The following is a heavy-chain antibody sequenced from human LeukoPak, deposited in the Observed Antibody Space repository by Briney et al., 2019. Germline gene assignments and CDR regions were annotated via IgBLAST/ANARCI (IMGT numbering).Heavy chain of an antibody. CDR1: GFTFTTNW. CDR2: INQDGSEK. Sequence: GGSLRLSCAASGFTFTTNWMTWVRQAPGKGLEWVATINQDGSEKYYVDSVKGRFTISRDNAKNSLFLQMNSLRAEDTAVYYCAREGSDWNYYYYMDVWGKGTTVTISS. J-gene: IGHJ6*03. D-gene: IGHD6-19*01. CDR3: AREGSDWNYYYYMDV. V-gene: IGHV3-7*01.